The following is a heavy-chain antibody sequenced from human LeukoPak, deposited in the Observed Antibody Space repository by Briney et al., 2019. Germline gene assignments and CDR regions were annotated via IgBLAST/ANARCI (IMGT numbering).Heavy chain of an antibody. V-gene: IGHV1-8*01. CDR3: ARSPVGVRKKHDF. CDR1: GYTFTSYD. J-gene: IGHJ4*02. D-gene: IGHD3-10*01. Sequence: GASVKVSCKASGYTFTSYDMNWVRQATGQGLEWMGWMNPTSGHTGYAQNFQGRVTMTRDTSISTAYMELNSLTSEDTAVYYCARSPVGVRKKHDFWGQGTLVIVSS. CDR2: MNPTSGHT.